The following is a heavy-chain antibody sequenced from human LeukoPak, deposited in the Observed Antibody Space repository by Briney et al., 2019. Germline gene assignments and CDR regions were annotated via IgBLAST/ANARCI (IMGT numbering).Heavy chain of an antibody. CDR3: XXXXXXTFGGVIINWFDP. J-gene: IGHJ5*02. CDR2: ISGSGGST. Sequence: GGSLRLSCAASGFTFSSYAMSWVRQAPGKGLEWVSAISGSGGSTYYADSVKGRFTISRDNSKNTLYLQMHSLRAEDTAVYYXXXXXXXTFGGVIINWFDPWGQGTLVTVSS. V-gene: IGHV3-23*01. D-gene: IGHD3-16*02. CDR1: GFTFSSYA.